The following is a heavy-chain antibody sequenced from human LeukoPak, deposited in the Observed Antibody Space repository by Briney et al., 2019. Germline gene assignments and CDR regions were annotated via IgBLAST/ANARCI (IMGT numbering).Heavy chain of an antibody. Sequence: ASVKVSCKASGYTFTSYYMHWVRQVPGQGLEWMGIINPSGGSTSYAQKFQGRVTMTRDTSTSTVYMELSSLRSEDTAVYYCARGSPGIAAAGTGDYWGQGTLVTVSS. D-gene: IGHD6-13*01. CDR1: GYTFTSYY. J-gene: IGHJ4*02. CDR2: INPSGGST. V-gene: IGHV1-46*01. CDR3: ARGSPGIAAAGTGDY.